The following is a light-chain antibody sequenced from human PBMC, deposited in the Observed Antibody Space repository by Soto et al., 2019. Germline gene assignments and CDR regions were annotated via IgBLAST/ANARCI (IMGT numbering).Light chain of an antibody. CDR3: DTWDSNTLTWV. CDR2: SNN. Sequence: QSVLTQPPSASGTPGQRVTISCSGSNSNIGTNTVNWYQQLPGTAPKLLIYSNNQRPSGVPDRFSGSKSGTSASLAISGLQSEDEADYYCDTWDSNTLTWVFGGGTKVTVL. J-gene: IGLJ3*02. CDR1: NSNIGTNT. V-gene: IGLV1-44*01.